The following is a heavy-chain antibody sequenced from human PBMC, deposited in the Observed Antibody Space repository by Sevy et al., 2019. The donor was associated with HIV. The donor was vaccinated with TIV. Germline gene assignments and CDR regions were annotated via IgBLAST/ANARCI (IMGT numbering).Heavy chain of an antibody. J-gene: IGHJ4*02. CDR3: AKEDYGGNLPNYFAS. Sequence: GGSLRLSCAASGFTFSDHGMHWVRQAPGTGLDWVAAISYDGNNRYYADSVKGRFTISRDNSKNTLYLQMDSVRPEDTAVYYCAKEDYGGNLPNYFASWGQRTRVTVSS. CDR1: GFTFSDHG. D-gene: IGHD4-17*01. CDR2: ISYDGNNR. V-gene: IGHV3-30*18.